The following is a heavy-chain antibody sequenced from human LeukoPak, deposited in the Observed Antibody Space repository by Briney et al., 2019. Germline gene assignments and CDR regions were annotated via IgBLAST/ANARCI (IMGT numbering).Heavy chain of an antibody. CDR3: ARSGGWFDP. CDR1: GGSISSYY. Sequence: SETLSLTCTVSGGSISSYYWSWIRQPPGKGLEWIGYIYYSGSTNYNPSLKSRVTISVDTSKNQFSLKLSSVTAADTAVYYCARSGGWFDPWGQGTLVTVSS. CDR2: IYYSGST. D-gene: IGHD4-23*01. V-gene: IGHV4-59*12. J-gene: IGHJ5*02.